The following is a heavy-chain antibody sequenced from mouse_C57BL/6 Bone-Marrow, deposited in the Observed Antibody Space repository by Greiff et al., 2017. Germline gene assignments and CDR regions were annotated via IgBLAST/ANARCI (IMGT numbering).Heavy chain of an antibody. J-gene: IGHJ3*01. CDR1: GFNIKDDY. D-gene: IGHD2-3*01. V-gene: IGHV14-4*01. Sequence: EVHLVESGAELVRPGASVKLSCTASGFNIKDDYMHWVKQRPEQGLEWIGWIDPENGDTEYASKFQGKATITADTSSNTAYLQLSSLTSEDTAVYYCTSPYDDLFAYWGQGTLVTVSA. CDR3: TSPYDDLFAY. CDR2: IDPENGDT.